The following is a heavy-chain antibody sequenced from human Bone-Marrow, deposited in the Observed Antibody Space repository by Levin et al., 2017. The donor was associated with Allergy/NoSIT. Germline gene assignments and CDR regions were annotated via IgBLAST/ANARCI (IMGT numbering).Heavy chain of an antibody. Sequence: ASVKVSCKASGYTFTNYDMNWVRQAPGQGLEWMGWINTHTGNPTYAQDFTGRFVFSLDTSVSTAYLQISGLRAEDTAVYYCARDRVPFSRTWRPEQDYWGRGTLVTVSS. CDR1: GYTFTNYD. CDR3: ARDRVPFSRTWRPEQDY. V-gene: IGHV7-4-1*02. CDR2: INTHTGNP. J-gene: IGHJ4*02. D-gene: IGHD2-2*01.